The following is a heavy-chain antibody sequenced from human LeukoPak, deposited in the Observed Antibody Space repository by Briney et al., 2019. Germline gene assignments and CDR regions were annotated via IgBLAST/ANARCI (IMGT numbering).Heavy chain of an antibody. CDR3: ARVSIAAAGTLMGYFDY. J-gene: IGHJ4*02. Sequence: ASVKVSCKASGGTFSSYAISRVRQAPGQGLEWMGGIIPIFGTANYAQKFQGRVTITADESTSTAYMELSSLRSEDTAVYYCARVSIAAAGTLMGYFDYWGQGTLVAVSS. CDR1: GGTFSSYA. V-gene: IGHV1-69*13. D-gene: IGHD6-13*01. CDR2: IIPIFGTA.